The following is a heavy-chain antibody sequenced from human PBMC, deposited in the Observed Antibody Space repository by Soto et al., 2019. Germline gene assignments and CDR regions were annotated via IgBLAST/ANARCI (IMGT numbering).Heavy chain of an antibody. Sequence: ASLQVSCKASGYTFTGYYMHWVRQAPGQGLEWMGWINPNSDGTNYAQKFQGWVTMTRDTSISTAYMELSRLRSDDTAVYYCARSVVVVADTRGFNYYYGMDGWGQGTTVTVSS. CDR2: INPNSDGT. J-gene: IGHJ6*02. D-gene: IGHD2-15*01. CDR3: ARSVVVVADTRGFNYYYGMDG. V-gene: IGHV1-2*04. CDR1: GYTFTGYY.